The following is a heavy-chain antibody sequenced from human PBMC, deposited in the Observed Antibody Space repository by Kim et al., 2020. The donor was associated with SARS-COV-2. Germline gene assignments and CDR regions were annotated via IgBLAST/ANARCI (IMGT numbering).Heavy chain of an antibody. D-gene: IGHD6-13*01. CDR1: GFVFDDYG. CDR2: IDWIGHTT. J-gene: IGHJ4*02. V-gene: IGHV3-20*04. Sequence: GGSLRLSCATSGFVFDDYGMSWVRQAPGRGLEWVSGIDWIGHTTGYADSVKGRFVISRDNAEKSLYLQMNSLRAEDTAFYYCARGYTSSWYMWAPLGCWGPGTLVTVSS. CDR3: ARGYTSSWYMWAPLGC.